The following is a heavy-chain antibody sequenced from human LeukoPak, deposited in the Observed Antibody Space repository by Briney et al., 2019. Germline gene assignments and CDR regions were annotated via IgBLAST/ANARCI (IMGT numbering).Heavy chain of an antibody. V-gene: IGHV1-46*01. J-gene: IGHJ4*02. CDR3: ANTRDGYNGNYFDN. CDR1: GYTFTSFG. Sequence: ASVKVSCKASGYTFTSFGLSWVRQAPGQGLEWLGKINPRGGSTSYAQKFQGRVTMTRDTSTSTVYMELSSLRSEDAAVYYCANTRDGYNGNYFDNWGQGTLVTVSS. CDR2: INPRGGST. D-gene: IGHD5-24*01.